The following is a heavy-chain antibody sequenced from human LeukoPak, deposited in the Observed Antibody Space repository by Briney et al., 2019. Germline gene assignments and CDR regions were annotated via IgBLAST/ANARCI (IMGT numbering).Heavy chain of an antibody. D-gene: IGHD3-10*01. CDR3: ARDGSGSYYRNRYFDY. Sequence: ASVKVSCKASGYTFTSYGISWVRQAPGQGLEWMAWISAYNGNTNYAQKLQGRVTMTTDTSTSTAYMELRSLRSDDTAVYYCARDGSGSYYRNRYFDYWGQGTLVTVSS. V-gene: IGHV1-18*01. CDR2: ISAYNGNT. CDR1: GYTFTSYG. J-gene: IGHJ4*02.